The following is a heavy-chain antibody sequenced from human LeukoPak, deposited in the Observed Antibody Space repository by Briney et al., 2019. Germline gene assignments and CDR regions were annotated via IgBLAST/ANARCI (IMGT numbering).Heavy chain of an antibody. Sequence: GGSLRLSCAASGFTFSSYAMHWVRQAPDEGLEWVAIISYDGSTIYYADSVKGRFTISRDNSKNTLFLQVNSLRAEDTAIYYCARDISGGAYDYWGQGTLVTVSS. CDR3: ARDISGGAYDY. D-gene: IGHD3-3*01. V-gene: IGHV3-30*04. CDR1: GFTFSSYA. CDR2: ISYDGSTI. J-gene: IGHJ4*02.